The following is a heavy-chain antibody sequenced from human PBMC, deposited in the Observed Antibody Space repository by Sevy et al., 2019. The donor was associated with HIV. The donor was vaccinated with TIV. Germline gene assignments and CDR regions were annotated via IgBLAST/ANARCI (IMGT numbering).Heavy chain of an antibody. V-gene: IGHV3-30-3*01. J-gene: IGHJ6*02. CDR3: ARDRGGGGSGSYYYYYGMDV. Sequence: GGSLRLSCAASGFTFSSYAMHWVRQAPGKGLEWVAVISYDGSNKYYADSVKGRFTISRDNSKNTLYLQMNSLRAEDTAVYYCARDRGGGGSGSYYYYYGMDVWGQGTTVTVSS. D-gene: IGHD3-10*01. CDR1: GFTFSSYA. CDR2: ISYDGSNK.